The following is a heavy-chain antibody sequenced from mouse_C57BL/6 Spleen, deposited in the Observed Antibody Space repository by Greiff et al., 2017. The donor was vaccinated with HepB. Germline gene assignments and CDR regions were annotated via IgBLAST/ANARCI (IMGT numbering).Heavy chain of an antibody. J-gene: IGHJ2*01. Sequence: QVQLQQPGAELVKPGASVKLSCKASGYTFTSYWMQWVKQRPGQGLEWIGEIDPSDSYTNYNQKFKGKATLTVDTSSSTAYMQLSSLTSEDSAVYYCARGGWDGGYWGQGTTLTVSS. D-gene: IGHD4-1*01. CDR1: GYTFTSYW. CDR3: ARGGWDGGY. V-gene: IGHV1-50*01. CDR2: IDPSDSYT.